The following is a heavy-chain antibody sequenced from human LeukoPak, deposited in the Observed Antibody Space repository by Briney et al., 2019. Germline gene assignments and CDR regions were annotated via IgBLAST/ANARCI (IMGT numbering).Heavy chain of an antibody. Sequence: SEKVSSKASGGTFSSYTISWVRQAPGQGLEWMGGIIPIIGTANYAQKFQGRVTITTDESTSTAYMELSSLRSEDTAVYYCARDEGLYYFDYWGQGTLVTVSS. J-gene: IGHJ4*02. CDR3: ARDEGLYYFDY. CDR2: IIPIIGTA. D-gene: IGHD3/OR15-3a*01. V-gene: IGHV1-69*16. CDR1: GGTFSSYT.